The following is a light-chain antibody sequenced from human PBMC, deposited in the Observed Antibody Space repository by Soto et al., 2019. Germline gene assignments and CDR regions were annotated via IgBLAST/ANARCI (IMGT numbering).Light chain of an antibody. J-gene: IGKJ5*01. Sequence: IALTQSPGTMCLSXGERASLTCRSSQSLSSMHLSWLQQKPAQAPRLLXYDTSNRATGVQARLSGSGSGRDFTLNISSLEPEDCAIYYCKQRQYWPPITFGQGTRLEIK. CDR2: DTS. CDR3: KQRQYWPPIT. V-gene: IGKV3-11*02. CDR1: QSLSSMH.